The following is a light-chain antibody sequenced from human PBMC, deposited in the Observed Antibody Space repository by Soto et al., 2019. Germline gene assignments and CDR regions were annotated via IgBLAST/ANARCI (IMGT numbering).Light chain of an antibody. CDR3: QQYDIWPPT. Sequence: EIVMTQSPTILSVSPGQRSTLSCRASQSVSTNLAWFQQKPGQTPRLLLNGASTRATGIPARFTGSGYGTEFILTISSLQSEDFAVYYCQQYDIWPPTFGQGTKVDIK. V-gene: IGKV3-15*01. J-gene: IGKJ1*01. CDR1: QSVSTN. CDR2: GAS.